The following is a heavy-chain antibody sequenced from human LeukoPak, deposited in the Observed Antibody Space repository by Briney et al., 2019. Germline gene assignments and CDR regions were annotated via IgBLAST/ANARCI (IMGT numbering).Heavy chain of an antibody. V-gene: IGHV4-34*01. CDR3: ARGLSVTTPDDY. CDR1: GGSFSGYY. Sequence: SETLSLTCAVYGGSFSGYYWSWIRRPPGKGLEWIGEINHSGSTNYNPSLKSRVTISVDTSKNQFSLKLSSVTAADTAVYYCARGLSVTTPDDYWGQGTLVTVSS. CDR2: INHSGST. J-gene: IGHJ4*02. D-gene: IGHD4-11*01.